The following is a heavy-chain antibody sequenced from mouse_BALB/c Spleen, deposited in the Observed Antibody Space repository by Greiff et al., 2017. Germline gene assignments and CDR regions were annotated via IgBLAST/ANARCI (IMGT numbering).Heavy chain of an antibody. J-gene: IGHJ2*01. CDR1: GFTFSDFY. V-gene: IGHV7-1*02. D-gene: IGHD2-3*01. CDR2: SRNKANDYTT. Sequence: EVNVVESGGGLVQPGGSLRLSCATSGFTFSDFYMEWVRQPPGKRLEWIAASRNKANDYTTEYSASVKGRFIVSRDTSQSILYLQMNALRADDTAIYYCARAIYDGYRYYFDDWGQGTTLTVSS. CDR3: ARAIYDGYRYYFDD.